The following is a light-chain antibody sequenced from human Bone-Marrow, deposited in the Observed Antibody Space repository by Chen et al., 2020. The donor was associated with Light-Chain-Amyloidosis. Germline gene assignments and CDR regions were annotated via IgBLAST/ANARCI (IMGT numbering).Light chain of an antibody. Sequence: QTVVTPEPSFSVSPGGTVTLTCGLSAGSVSTSYYPSGYQPNPGQAPRTLIYSTNTRSSGVPDRCSGSILGNKAALTIPGAQADDESDYYCVLYMGSGISVFGGGTKLTVL. J-gene: IGLJ3*02. V-gene: IGLV8-61*01. CDR3: VLYMGSGISV. CDR2: STN. CDR1: AGSVSTSYY.